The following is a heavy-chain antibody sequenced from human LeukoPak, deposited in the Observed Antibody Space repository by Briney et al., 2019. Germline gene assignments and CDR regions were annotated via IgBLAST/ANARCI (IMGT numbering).Heavy chain of an antibody. D-gene: IGHD1-26*01. J-gene: IGHJ4*02. CDR3: AKDQRWESPHYLDS. Sequence: SETLSLTCAVSGGSISSSNWWSWVRQPPGKGLEWIGEIYHSGSTNYNPSLKSRVTISVDKSKNQFSLKLSSVTAADTAVYYCAKDQRWESPHYLDSWGQGTLVTVSS. CDR1: GGSISSSNW. V-gene: IGHV4-4*02. CDR2: IYHSGST.